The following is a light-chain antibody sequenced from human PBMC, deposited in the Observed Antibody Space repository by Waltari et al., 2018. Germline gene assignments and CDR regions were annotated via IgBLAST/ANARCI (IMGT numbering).Light chain of an antibody. CDR1: QSISNY. V-gene: IGKV1-5*03. CDR2: TAS. J-gene: IGKJ2*03. Sequence: DIQMTQSPSTLSASVGDTITITCRASQSISNYLAWYKQKPGKAPKLLIYTASTSGSGVPSRCSGSGSGTEFTLTINSLQPDDFATYYCQQYNTYSGFGQGTKLEIK. CDR3: QQYNTYSG.